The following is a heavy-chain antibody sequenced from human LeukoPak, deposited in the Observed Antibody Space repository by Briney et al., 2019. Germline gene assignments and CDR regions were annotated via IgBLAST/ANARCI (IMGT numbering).Heavy chain of an antibody. Sequence: NPSETLSLTCAVSGESFSGYYWSWIRQPPGKGLEWIGEIIHSGSTNYNPSLKSRVTISVDTSKNQFSLRLSSVTAADTAVYYCARGNWDRITIFGVVNGLFFDYWGQGTLVTVSS. CDR1: GESFSGYY. CDR2: IIHSGST. D-gene: IGHD3-3*01. CDR3: ARGNWDRITIFGVVNGLFFDY. V-gene: IGHV4-34*01. J-gene: IGHJ4*02.